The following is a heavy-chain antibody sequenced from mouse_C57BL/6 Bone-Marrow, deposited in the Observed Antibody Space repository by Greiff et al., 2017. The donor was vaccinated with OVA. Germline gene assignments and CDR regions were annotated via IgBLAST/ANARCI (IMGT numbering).Heavy chain of an antibody. D-gene: IGHD4-1*01. V-gene: IGHV14-4*01. CDR1: GFNIKDDY. CDR3: TTDWDYFDY. CDR2: IDPENGDT. J-gene: IGHJ2*01. Sequence: VQLKQSGAELVRPGASVKLSCTASGFNIKDDYMHWVKQRPEQGLEWIGWIDPENGDTEYASKFQGKATITADTSSNTAYLQLSSLTSEDTAVYYCTTDWDYFDYWGQGTTLTVSS.